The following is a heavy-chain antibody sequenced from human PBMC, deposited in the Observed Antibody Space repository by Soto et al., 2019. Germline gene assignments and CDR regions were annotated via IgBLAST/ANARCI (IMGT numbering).Heavy chain of an antibody. J-gene: IGHJ6*02. CDR2: IHYSGST. D-gene: IGHD3-10*01. V-gene: IGHV4-59*08. CDR1: GASISSYF. Sequence: QVQLQESGPGLVKPSETLSLTCTVSGASISSYFWSWIRQPPGMGLEWIGFIHYSGSTDYNPTLTSRITISIDMSKNQFSLKLSSVTAADTAVYYCARHVALSDLGSYYAMDVWGQGTTVTVSS. CDR3: ARHVALSDLGSYYAMDV.